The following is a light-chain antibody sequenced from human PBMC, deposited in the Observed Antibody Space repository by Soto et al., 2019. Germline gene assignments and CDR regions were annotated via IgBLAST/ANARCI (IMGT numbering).Light chain of an antibody. Sequence: QLTQSPSSLSASVGDGVTITCRASQDMSRYLAWYQQRAGKAPKLLIYGASTLQSGVPSRFSGSGSGTEFTLTISSLQPEDFATYHCQQLQRTPFTFGPGTTVDV. CDR2: GAS. V-gene: IGKV1-9*01. CDR1: QDMSRY. CDR3: QQLQRTPFT. J-gene: IGKJ3*01.